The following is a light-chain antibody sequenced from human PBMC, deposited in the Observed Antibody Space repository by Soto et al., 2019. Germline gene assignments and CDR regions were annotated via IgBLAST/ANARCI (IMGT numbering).Light chain of an antibody. Sequence: DIQMTQSPSSLSASIGDRGTITCRASQRINSYLNWYQQKPGTAPKLLIYAASNLQSGVPSRFSGSGSGTDFTLTISSLQPEDFATLYCQQSYSGPPTFGPGTNVDIK. CDR2: AAS. J-gene: IGKJ3*01. V-gene: IGKV1-39*01. CDR3: QQSYSGPPT. CDR1: QRINSY.